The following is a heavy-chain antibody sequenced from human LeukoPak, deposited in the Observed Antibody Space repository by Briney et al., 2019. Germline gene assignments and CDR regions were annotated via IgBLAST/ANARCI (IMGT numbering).Heavy chain of an antibody. Sequence: PSETLSLTCTVSGGSSSSYYWSWIRQPPGKGLEWIGFIYYTGSTNYNPSLKSRVTISVDTSKNHFSLKLSSVTAADTAVYYCARGNWNDVVGYYFDYWGQGTLVTVSS. V-gene: IGHV4-59*08. D-gene: IGHD1-1*01. CDR1: GGSSSSYY. CDR3: ARGNWNDVVGYYFDY. J-gene: IGHJ4*02. CDR2: IYYTGST.